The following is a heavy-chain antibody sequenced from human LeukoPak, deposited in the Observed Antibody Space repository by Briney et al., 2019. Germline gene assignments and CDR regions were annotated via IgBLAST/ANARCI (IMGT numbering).Heavy chain of an antibody. D-gene: IGHD2-2*01. CDR1: GYTFTNFG. Sequence: ASVKVSCKASGYTFTNFGISWVRQAPGQGLEWMGWISAYNGNTNYAQRLQGRVTMTTDTSTSTAYMELRSLRSDDTAVYYCARTQLGYCSSTSCPTYFDCWGQGTLVTVSS. J-gene: IGHJ4*02. CDR3: ARTQLGYCSSTSCPTYFDC. V-gene: IGHV1-18*01. CDR2: ISAYNGNT.